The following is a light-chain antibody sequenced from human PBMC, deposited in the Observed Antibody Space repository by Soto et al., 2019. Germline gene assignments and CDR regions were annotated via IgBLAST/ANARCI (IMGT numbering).Light chain of an antibody. CDR2: KAS. J-gene: IGKJ1*01. V-gene: IGKV1-5*03. Sequence: DIQMTQSPSTLSASVGDRVTITCRASQSISSWLAWYQQKPGKAPKLLIYKASSLESGVPSRFSGSGSGTEFTLTISSLQPDDVATYYCQQNGTFGQGTKVDIK. CDR1: QSISSW. CDR3: QQNGT.